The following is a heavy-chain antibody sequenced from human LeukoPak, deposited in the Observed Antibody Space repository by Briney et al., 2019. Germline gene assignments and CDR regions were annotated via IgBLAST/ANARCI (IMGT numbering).Heavy chain of an antibody. CDR1: GGSISSGDYY. D-gene: IGHD3-16*02. Sequence: SQTLSLTCTVSGGSISSGDYYWSWIRQPPGKGLEWIGYIYYSGSTYYNPSLKSRVTISVDTSKNQFSLKLSSVTAADTAVYYCARVVLRLGELSFDYWGQGTLVTVSS. J-gene: IGHJ4*02. CDR3: ARVVLRLGELSFDY. CDR2: IYYSGST. V-gene: IGHV4-30-4*01.